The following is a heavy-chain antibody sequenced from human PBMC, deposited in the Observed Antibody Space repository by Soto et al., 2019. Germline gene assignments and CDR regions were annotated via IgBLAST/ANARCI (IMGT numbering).Heavy chain of an antibody. Sequence: QVHLLQSGAEVKKPGASVKVSCKASGYTFNSYAIHWVRQAPGQRLAWMGWINAGTGDTKYSQKFQGRVTITRDTAATTAYMELSSLRSEDTAVYYCASHLWYCNSINCWNAFDIWGQGTMVTVSS. CDR2: INAGTGDT. V-gene: IGHV1-3*01. CDR3: ASHLWYCNSINCWNAFDI. D-gene: IGHD2-2*01. CDR1: GYTFNSYA. J-gene: IGHJ3*02.